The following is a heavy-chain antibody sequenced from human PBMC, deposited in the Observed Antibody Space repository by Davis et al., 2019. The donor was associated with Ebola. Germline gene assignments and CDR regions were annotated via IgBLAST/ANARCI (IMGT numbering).Heavy chain of an antibody. D-gene: IGHD3-3*01. CDR2: IIPIVGIA. CDR1: GYTFTSYG. J-gene: IGHJ6*02. CDR3: AGGITIFGVVDV. V-gene: IGHV1-69*04. Sequence: SVKVSCKASGYTFTSYGISWVRQAPGQGLEWMGRIIPIVGIANYAQKFQGRVTITADKSTSTAYMELSSLRSEDTAVYYCAGGITIFGVVDVWGQGTTVTVSS.